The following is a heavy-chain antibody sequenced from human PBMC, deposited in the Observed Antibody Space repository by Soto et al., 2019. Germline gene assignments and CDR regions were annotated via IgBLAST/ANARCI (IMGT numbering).Heavy chain of an antibody. Sequence: GGSLRLSCAASGFTFSSYGMHWVRQAPGKGLEWVAVISYDGSNKYYADSVKGRFTISRDNSKNTLYLQMNSLRAEDTAVYYCAKDPHKWDSSGWFDPWGQGTLVTVSS. CDR3: AKDPHKWDSSGWFDP. CDR2: ISYDGSNK. J-gene: IGHJ5*02. CDR1: GFTFSSYG. V-gene: IGHV3-30*18. D-gene: IGHD6-19*01.